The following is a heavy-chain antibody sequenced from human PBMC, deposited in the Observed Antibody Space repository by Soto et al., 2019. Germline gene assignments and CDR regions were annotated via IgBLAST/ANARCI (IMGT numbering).Heavy chain of an antibody. CDR2: IWYDGSNK. CDR1: GFTFSSYG. D-gene: IGHD6-19*01. V-gene: IGHV3-33*01. J-gene: IGHJ4*02. Sequence: GESLRLSCAASGFTFSSYGMHWVRQAPGKGLEWVAVIWYDGSNKYYAETVKGRFTISRDNSKKTLYLQMNSLRAEVSAVYYCARSPRAGPRVIAVAGRGPDYWGQGT. CDR3: ARSPRAGPRVIAVAGRGPDY.